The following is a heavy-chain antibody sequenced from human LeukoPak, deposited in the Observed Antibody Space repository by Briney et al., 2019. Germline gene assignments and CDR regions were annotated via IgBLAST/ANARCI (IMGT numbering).Heavy chain of an antibody. CDR3: VKLRSGTIAAGNY. CDR1: GFTFTNYA. Sequence: GGSLRLSCAASGFTFTNYAMSWVRQAPGKGLDWVSAISGSGDSTYYADSVKGRFTISRDDSKNTLYLQMDSLRAEDTTVYYYVKLRSGTIAAGNYWGQGTLVTVSS. CDR2: ISGSGDST. J-gene: IGHJ4*02. V-gene: IGHV3-23*01. D-gene: IGHD6-13*01.